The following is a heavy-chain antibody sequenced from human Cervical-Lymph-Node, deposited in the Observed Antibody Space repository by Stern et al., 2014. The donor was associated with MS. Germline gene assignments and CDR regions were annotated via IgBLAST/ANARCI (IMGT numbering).Heavy chain of an antibody. CDR1: GYRLTPGS. D-gene: IGHD5-12*01. CDR3: AIGVLRF. V-gene: IGHV1-24*01. CDR2: FDPEDGET. J-gene: IGHJ4*01. Sequence: QVQLVQSGAEPKKPGASVQVSCKVSGYRLTPGSMHWVRQPPGKGLEWMGGFDPEDGETIYAPKFQGRVTMTEDTSTNTGHMELNNLRSEDTAVYYCAIGVLRFWGQGTLVTVSS.